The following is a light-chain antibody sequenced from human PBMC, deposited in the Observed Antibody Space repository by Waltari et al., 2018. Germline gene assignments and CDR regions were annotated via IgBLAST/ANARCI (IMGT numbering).Light chain of an antibody. Sequence: DIQLTQSQSFLSASVGDRVTITCRASQGIISYLAWYQQKPGKAPKVLIYGASTLQRGVPSRFSGSGSGTEFTLTISSLQPEDFATYYCQQLKSYPRTFGQGTKLEIK. CDR3: QQLKSYPRT. CDR2: GAS. V-gene: IGKV1-9*01. CDR1: QGIISY. J-gene: IGKJ2*02.